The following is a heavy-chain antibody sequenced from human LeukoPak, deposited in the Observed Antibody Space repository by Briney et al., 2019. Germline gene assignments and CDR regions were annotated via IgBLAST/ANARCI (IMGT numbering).Heavy chain of an antibody. J-gene: IGHJ4*02. CDR2: INTNTGNP. Sequence: ASVTVSCKASGYTFTSFAMNWVRQAPGQGLEWMGWINTNTGNPTYAPGFTGRFVFSLDTSVSTAYLQISSLKAEDTALYYCATGRIFGIVDYWGQGSLVTVSS. CDR3: ATGRIFGIVDY. D-gene: IGHD3-3*01. CDR1: GYTFTSFA. V-gene: IGHV7-4-1*02.